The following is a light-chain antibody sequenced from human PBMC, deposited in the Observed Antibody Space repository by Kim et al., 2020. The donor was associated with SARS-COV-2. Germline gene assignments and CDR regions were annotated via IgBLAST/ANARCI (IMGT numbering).Light chain of an antibody. CDR1: IIRSYY. CDR2: SKN. CDR3: NSRDSSGNHLVV. J-gene: IGLJ2*01. Sequence: EHPSRITCEGSIIRSYYASRYQTKQGPAPVLVLYSKNNRPSGIPDRFSGSSSGNTASLTITGAQAEDEADYYCNSRDSSGNHLVVFGGGTQLTVL. V-gene: IGLV3-19*01.